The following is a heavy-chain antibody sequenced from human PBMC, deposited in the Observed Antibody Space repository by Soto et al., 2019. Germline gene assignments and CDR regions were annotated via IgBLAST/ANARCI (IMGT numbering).Heavy chain of an antibody. Sequence: SETLSLTCTVSGGSISSYYWSWIRQPPGKGLEWIGYIYYSGSTNYNPSLKSRVTISVDTSKNQFSLKLSSVTAADTAVYYCARGGRYYDSSGYSRWGQGTLVTVSS. CDR2: IYYSGST. V-gene: IGHV4-59*01. D-gene: IGHD3-22*01. J-gene: IGHJ4*02. CDR1: GGSISSYY. CDR3: ARGGRYYDSSGYSR.